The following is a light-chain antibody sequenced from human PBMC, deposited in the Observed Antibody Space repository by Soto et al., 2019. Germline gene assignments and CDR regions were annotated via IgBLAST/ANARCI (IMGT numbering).Light chain of an antibody. Sequence: EIVLTHSPGTLSLSPGERATLSFSSSQSVSSSYLAWYQQHPGQPPRLLIYGISTRATGIPARFSGSGSGTDFTLTISSLQSEDFAVYYCQQYNNWPPWTFGQGTKVDIK. CDR1: QSVSSSY. V-gene: IGKV3-15*01. CDR2: GIS. CDR3: QQYNNWPPWT. J-gene: IGKJ1*01.